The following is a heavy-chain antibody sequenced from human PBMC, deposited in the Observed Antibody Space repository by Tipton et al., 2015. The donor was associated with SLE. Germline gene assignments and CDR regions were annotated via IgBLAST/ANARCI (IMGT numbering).Heavy chain of an antibody. CDR3: AMTTVTTFDY. D-gene: IGHD4-11*01. CDR1: GGSISSSSYY. V-gene: IGHV4-39*07. CDR2: IYHSGST. J-gene: IGHJ4*02. Sequence: TLSLTCTVSGGSISSSSYYWGWIRQPPGKGLEWIGSIYHSGSTYYNPSLKSRVTISVDTSKNQFSLKLSSVTAADTAVYYCAMTTVTTFDYWGQGTLVTVSS.